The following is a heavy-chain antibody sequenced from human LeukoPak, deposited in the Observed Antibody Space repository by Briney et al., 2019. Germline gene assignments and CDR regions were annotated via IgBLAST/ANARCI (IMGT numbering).Heavy chain of an antibody. V-gene: IGHV1-18*01. CDR3: ARSTPTAAGNFDY. J-gene: IGHJ4*02. D-gene: IGHD2-15*01. CDR2: ISAYNGNT. CDR1: GYTFTSYG. Sequence: ASVKVSCKASGYTFTSYGISWVRQAPGQGLEWMGWISAYNGNTNYAQKLQGRVTMTTDTSTSTVYMELRSLRSDDTAVYYCARSTPTAAGNFDYWGQATLVTVSS.